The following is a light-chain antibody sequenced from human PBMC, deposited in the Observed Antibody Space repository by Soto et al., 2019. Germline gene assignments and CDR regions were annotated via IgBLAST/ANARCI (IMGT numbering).Light chain of an antibody. Sequence: QSVLTQPPSVSGAPGQRVTISCSGSSSNLGAGYDVQWYRQFPGTAPKLLIYANSVRPSGVPDRFSGSKSGTSASLAITGLQAEDEADYYCQSYDSTLDARYVFGTGTKVTVL. V-gene: IGLV1-40*01. CDR2: ANS. CDR1: SSNLGAGYD. CDR3: QSYDSTLDARYV. J-gene: IGLJ1*01.